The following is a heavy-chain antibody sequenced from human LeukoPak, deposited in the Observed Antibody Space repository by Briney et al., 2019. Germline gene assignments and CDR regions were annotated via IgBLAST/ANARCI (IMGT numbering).Heavy chain of an antibody. Sequence: SGGSLRLSCAASGFTFSSYGMHWVRQAPGKGLEWVAFIRYDGNDKYYADSVKGRFTISRDKSKNTLYLQMNSLRAEDTALYYCARVRGNGGYSYGRPFDYWGQGTLVTVSS. CDR1: GFTFSSYG. V-gene: IGHV3-30*02. CDR3: ARVRGNGGYSYGRPFDY. CDR2: IRYDGNDK. J-gene: IGHJ4*02. D-gene: IGHD5-18*01.